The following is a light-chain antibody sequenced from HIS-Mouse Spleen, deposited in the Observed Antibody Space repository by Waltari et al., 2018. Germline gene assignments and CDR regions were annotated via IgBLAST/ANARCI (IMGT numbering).Light chain of an antibody. CDR2: DDS. CDR1: NIGSNS. CDR3: QVWDSSSDHRV. V-gene: IGLV3-21*02. Sequence: SYVLTQPPSVSVAPGQTARSTCGGNNIGSNSVHWYQQRPGQAPVLVCYDDSDRPSGIPERFSGSNSGNTATLTISRVEAGDEADYYCQVWDSSSDHRVFGGGTKLTVL. J-gene: IGLJ3*02.